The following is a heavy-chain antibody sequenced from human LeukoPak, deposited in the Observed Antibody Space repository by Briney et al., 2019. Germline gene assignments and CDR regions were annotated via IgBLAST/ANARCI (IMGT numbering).Heavy chain of an antibody. CDR2: IFYTGST. Sequence: SETLSLTCSVSGASLSGSQYSCGWLRQSPGRPLQWIATIFYTGSTLYNPPLSSRVSHSVDTSKKQISLRLTSVTAADSALYYCARHRGSLKTGYSPKNPLDVWGQGTMVTVSS. D-gene: IGHD3-9*01. V-gene: IGHV4-39*01. CDR3: ARHRGSLKTGYSPKNPLDV. J-gene: IGHJ3*01. CDR1: GASLSGSQYS.